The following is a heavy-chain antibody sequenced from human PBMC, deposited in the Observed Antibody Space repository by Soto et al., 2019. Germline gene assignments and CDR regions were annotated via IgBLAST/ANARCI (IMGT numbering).Heavy chain of an antibody. CDR2: INAGNGNT. D-gene: IGHD3-10*01. CDR3: ARGLVRGDIALFNWFDP. J-gene: IGHJ5*02. Sequence: ASVKVSCKASGYTLTTYAMHWVRQAPGQRLEWMGWINAGNGNTKYSQKFQDRVTITRDTSASTAYMELRSLTSADTAVYYCARGLVRGDIALFNWFDPWGQGTLVTVS. CDR1: GYTLTTYA. V-gene: IGHV1-3*01.